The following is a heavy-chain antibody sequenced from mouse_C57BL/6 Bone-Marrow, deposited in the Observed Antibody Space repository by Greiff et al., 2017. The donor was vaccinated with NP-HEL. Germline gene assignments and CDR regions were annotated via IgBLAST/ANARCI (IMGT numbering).Heavy chain of an antibody. D-gene: IGHD1-1*01. CDR2: INPNNGGT. CDR1: GYTFTDYN. Sequence: VQLQQSGPELVKPGASVKIPCKASGYTFTDYNMDWVKQSHGKSLEWIGDINPNNGGTNYNQKFKGKATLTVDKSSSTAYMELRSLTSEDTAVYYCARRKGLTDYAMDYWGQGTSVTVSS. J-gene: IGHJ4*01. CDR3: ARRKGLTDYAMDY. V-gene: IGHV1-18*01.